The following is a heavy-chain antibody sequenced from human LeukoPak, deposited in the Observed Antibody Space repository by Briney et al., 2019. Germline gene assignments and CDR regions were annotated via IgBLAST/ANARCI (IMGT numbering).Heavy chain of an antibody. CDR1: GFNFCSYW. D-gene: IGHD1-26*01. J-gene: IGHJ4*02. CDR3: ATLVGAATPVDY. V-gene: IGHV3-74*01. CDR2: INGDGSGT. Sequence: GESLRLSCAASGFNFCSYWIHWVRQAPGKGLVFVSGINGDGSGTRYADSVRGRFTISRDNAKNTLYVQMNGLSGEDTGVYYCATLVGAATPVDYWGQGTLVTVSS.